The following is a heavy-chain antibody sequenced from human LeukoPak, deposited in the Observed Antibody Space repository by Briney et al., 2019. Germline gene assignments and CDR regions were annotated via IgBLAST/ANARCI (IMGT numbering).Heavy chain of an antibody. J-gene: IGHJ4*02. D-gene: IGHD6-19*01. V-gene: IGHV3-21*04. CDR3: ARSGSGWFDY. Sequence: GGSLRLSCAASGFTFSSYAMTWVRQGRGHGLEWVSSSSSTGSYINSADSVKGRFTISRDNSKNTLYLQMNSLRAEDTAVYYCARSGSGWFDYWGQGTLVTVSS. CDR2: SSSTGSYI. CDR1: GFTFSSYA.